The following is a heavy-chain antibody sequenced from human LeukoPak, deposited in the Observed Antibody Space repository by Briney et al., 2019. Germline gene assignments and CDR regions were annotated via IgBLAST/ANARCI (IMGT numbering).Heavy chain of an antibody. CDR2: MNPNSGNT. V-gene: IGHV1-8*03. CDR3: ARRIAAADTYYYYYYMDV. D-gene: IGHD6-13*01. J-gene: IGHJ6*03. CDR1: GYTFTSYD. Sequence: ASVKVSCRASGYTFTSYDINWVRQATGQGLEWMGWMNPNSGNTGYAQKFQGRVTITRNTSISTAYMELSSLRSEDTAVCYCARRIAAADTYYYYYYMDVWGKGTTVTVSS.